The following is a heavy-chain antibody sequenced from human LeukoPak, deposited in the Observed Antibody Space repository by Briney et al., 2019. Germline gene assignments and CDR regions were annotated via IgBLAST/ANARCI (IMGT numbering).Heavy chain of an antibody. D-gene: IGHD5-18*01. J-gene: IGHJ4*02. V-gene: IGHV3-23*01. Sequence: PGGSLRLSCAASGFTFSSYAMSWVRQAPGKGLEWVSGIRGSGGSTYYADSVKGRFTISRDNSKNTLYLQMNSLRAEDTAVYYCAKEPEYSYGLDYWGQGTLVTVSS. CDR1: GFTFSSYA. CDR2: IRGSGGST. CDR3: AKEPEYSYGLDY.